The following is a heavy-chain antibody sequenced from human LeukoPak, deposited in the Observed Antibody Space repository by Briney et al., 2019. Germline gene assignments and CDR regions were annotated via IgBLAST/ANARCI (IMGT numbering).Heavy chain of an antibody. V-gene: IGHV3-74*01. CDR2: INTDGSST. D-gene: IGHD1-26*01. CDR3: TRGVSGTYNAFDI. J-gene: IGHJ3*02. Sequence: PGGSLRLSCAASGFTFSNHYMHWVRQAPGKGLVWVSRINTDGSSTYYADSVKGRFTLSRDNAKNTLYLQMNSLRVEDTAVYYCTRGVSGTYNAFDIWGQGTMVTVSS. CDR1: GFTFSNHY.